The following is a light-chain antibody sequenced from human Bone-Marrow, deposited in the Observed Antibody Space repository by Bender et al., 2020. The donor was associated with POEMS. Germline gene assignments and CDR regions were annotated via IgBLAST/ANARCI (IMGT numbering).Light chain of an antibody. J-gene: IGLJ2*01. Sequence: SYVLTQPPSVSEAPGKTARITCGGNRIETKTVYWYQKKPGQAPVLVLYDNSDRASGIPERFSGSNSGNTATLTISRIEAGDEADYYCQVWDSEVVFGGGTKLTVL. CDR1: RIETKT. CDR2: DNS. CDR3: QVWDSEVV. V-gene: IGLV3-21*03.